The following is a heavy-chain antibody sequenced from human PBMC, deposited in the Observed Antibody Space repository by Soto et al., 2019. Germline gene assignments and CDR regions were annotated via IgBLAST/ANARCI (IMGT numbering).Heavy chain of an antibody. Sequence: TSETLSLTCTVSGGSISNGAFFWSWIRQSLGKVLEWIGYIHYTGSTYYNPSLKSRVTLSVDPSKDQFSLKLASVTAADTAVYYCARVVVVAATPSWFDPWGQGTLVTVSS. D-gene: IGHD2-15*01. J-gene: IGHJ5*02. CDR3: ARVVVVAATPSWFDP. CDR1: GGSISNGAFF. V-gene: IGHV4-30-4*01. CDR2: IHYTGST.